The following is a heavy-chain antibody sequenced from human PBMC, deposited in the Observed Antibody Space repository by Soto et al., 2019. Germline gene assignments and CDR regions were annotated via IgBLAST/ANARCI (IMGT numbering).Heavy chain of an antibody. CDR1: GFTFSSYA. V-gene: IGHV3-23*01. J-gene: IGHJ4*02. D-gene: IGHD3-22*01. Sequence: GALRLSCAASGFTFSSYAMSWVRQAPGKGLEWVSAISGSGGSTYYADSVKGRFTISRDNSKNTLYLQMNSLRAEDTAVYYCAKEENDSSGYYPKGWGQGTLVTVSS. CDR2: ISGSGGST. CDR3: AKEENDSSGYYPKG.